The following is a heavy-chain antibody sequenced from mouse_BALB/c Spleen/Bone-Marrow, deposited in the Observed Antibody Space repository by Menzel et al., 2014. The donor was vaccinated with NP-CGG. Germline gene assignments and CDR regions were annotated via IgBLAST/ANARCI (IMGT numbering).Heavy chain of an antibody. V-gene: IGHV7-3*02. J-gene: IGHJ4*01. CDR3: ASFPMDY. Sequence: EVQVVESGGGLVQPGGSLRLSCTPSGFTFTDYYMSWVRQPPGKALEWLAFIRNKAYGYTTEYSASVRGRFTISRDNSQSILYLQMNTLRAEDSATYYCASFPMDYWGQGTSVTVSS. CDR1: GFTFTDYY. CDR2: IRNKAYGYTT.